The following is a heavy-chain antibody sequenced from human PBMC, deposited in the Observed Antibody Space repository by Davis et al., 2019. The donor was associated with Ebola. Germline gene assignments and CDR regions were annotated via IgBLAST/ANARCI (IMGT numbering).Heavy chain of an antibody. CDR1: GFTFSSYT. CDR3: ARVIAVSGTDYGMDV. V-gene: IGHV3-21*01. J-gene: IGHJ6*02. D-gene: IGHD6-19*01. CDR2: ITSRSSYI. Sequence: GESLKISCAASGFTFSSYTMNWVRQAPGKGLEWVSPITSRSSYIYHADSVKGRFTISRDNAKNSLYLQMNSLRAEDTAVYYCARVIAVSGTDYGMDVWGQGTTVTVSS.